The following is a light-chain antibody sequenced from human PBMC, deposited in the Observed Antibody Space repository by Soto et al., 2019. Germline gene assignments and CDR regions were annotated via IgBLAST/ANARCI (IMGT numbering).Light chain of an antibody. CDR3: QHYNSYSEA. J-gene: IGKJ1*01. CDR2: DAS. Sequence: SVSPHETAPLSCRASQTISRSLAWYQQKPGKAPRLLIYDASTLATGIPSRFSGSGSGTEFTLTISSLQPDDFATYYCQHYNSYSEAFGQGTIVDIK. CDR1: QTISRS. V-gene: IGKV3-15*01.